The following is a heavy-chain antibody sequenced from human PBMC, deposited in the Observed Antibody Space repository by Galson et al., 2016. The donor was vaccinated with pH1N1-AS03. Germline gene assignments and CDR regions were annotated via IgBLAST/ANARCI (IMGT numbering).Heavy chain of an antibody. D-gene: IGHD1-26*01. V-gene: IGHV5-51*01. CDR3: ARHRQSETYTEPFDI. J-gene: IGHJ3*02. Sequence: QSGAEVKKPGESLKISCKASGYDFINYWIGWVRQMPGKGLEWMGVIDPRDSDARYSSSFQGQVTISANKSITTAHLQWGSLNASDTGMYFCARHRQSETYTEPFDIWGQGTMVTVSS. CDR2: IDPRDSDA. CDR1: GYDFINYW.